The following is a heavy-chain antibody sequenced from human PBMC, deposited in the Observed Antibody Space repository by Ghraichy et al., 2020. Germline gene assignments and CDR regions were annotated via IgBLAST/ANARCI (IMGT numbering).Heavy chain of an antibody. D-gene: IGHD3-10*01. CDR1: GGSFSGYY. V-gene: IGHV4-34*01. J-gene: IGHJ4*02. CDR2: INHSGST. Sequence: SETLSLTCAVYGGSFSGYYWSWIRQPPGKGLEWIGEINHSGSTNYNPSLKSRVTISVDTSKNQFSLKLSSVTAADTAVYYCARGLYYYGSGSYLDYWGQGTLVTVSS. CDR3: ARGLYYYGSGSYLDY.